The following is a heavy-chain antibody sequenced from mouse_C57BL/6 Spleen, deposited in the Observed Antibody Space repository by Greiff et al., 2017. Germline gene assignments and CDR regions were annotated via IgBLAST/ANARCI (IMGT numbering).Heavy chain of an antibody. CDR2: ISGGGGNT. J-gene: IGHJ3*01. V-gene: IGHV5-9*01. CDR1: GFTFSSYT. Sequence: EVNVVESGGGLVKPGGSLKLSCAASGFTFSSYTMSWVRQTPEKRLEWVATISGGGGNTYYPDSVKGRFTISRDNAKNTLYLQMSSLRSEDTALYYCARHYDWFAYWGQGTLVTVSA. D-gene: IGHD2-3*01. CDR3: ARHYDWFAY.